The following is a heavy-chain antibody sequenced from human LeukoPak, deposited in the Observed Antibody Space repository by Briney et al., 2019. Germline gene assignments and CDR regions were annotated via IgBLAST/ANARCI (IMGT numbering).Heavy chain of an antibody. CDR3: ARDLGFLEWLLSYYFDY. V-gene: IGHV1-2*02. CDR2: INPNSGGT. CDR1: GYTFTGYY. D-gene: IGHD3-3*01. J-gene: IGHJ4*02. Sequence: ASVKVSCKASGYTFTGYYMHWVRQAPGQGLEWMGWINPNSGGTNYAQKFQGRVTMTRDTSISTAYMELSRLRSDDTAVYYCARDLGFLEWLLSYYFDYWGQGTLVTVSS.